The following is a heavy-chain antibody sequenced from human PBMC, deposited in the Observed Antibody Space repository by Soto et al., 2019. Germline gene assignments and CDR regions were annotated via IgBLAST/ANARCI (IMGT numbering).Heavy chain of an antibody. J-gene: IGHJ4*02. CDR3: ARDRLRGYDSSGFYS. V-gene: IGHV1-18*01. CDR1: GGTFSSYA. CDR2: INPSDGNR. Sequence: VTGSCRASGGTFSSYAISGVRQATGQRLEWMGWINPSDGNRHCAQKFEDRVTMTTATSTNTVFLELRSLKSDDTAIYYCARDRLRGYDSSGFYSWGQGTMVTVSS. D-gene: IGHD3-22*01.